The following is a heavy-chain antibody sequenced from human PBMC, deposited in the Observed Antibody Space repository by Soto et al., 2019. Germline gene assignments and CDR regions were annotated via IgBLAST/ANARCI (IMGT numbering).Heavy chain of an antibody. V-gene: IGHV1-18*01. CDR3: ARYLRVRGVITISPQH. J-gene: IGHJ4*02. CDR2: ISVNNGNT. D-gene: IGHD3-10*01. Sequence: QVQLVQSGAEVKKPGASVKVSCTASGYTFNSNGLSWVRQAPGQGLEWMGWISVNNGNTNYASKLQGRVTMTTDTAASTAYMELRSLTSDDTAVYYCARYLRVRGVITISPQHWGQGTQVTVSS. CDR1: GYTFNSNG.